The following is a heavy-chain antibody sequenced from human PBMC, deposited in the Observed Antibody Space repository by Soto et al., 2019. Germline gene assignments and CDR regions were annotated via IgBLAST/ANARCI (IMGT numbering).Heavy chain of an antibody. V-gene: IGHV1-2*02. CDR1: GYTFTGFY. CDR3: ARGVIGARGGFDY. CDR2: ISPSSGAT. Sequence: ASVKVSCKASGYTFTGFYLHWVRQAPGQGLEWMGWISPSSGATNYAQKFQGRVTMTRVTSISTAYMDLNRLSSDDTAVYYCARGVIGARGGFDYWGQGSLVTISS. D-gene: IGHD3-10*01. J-gene: IGHJ4*02.